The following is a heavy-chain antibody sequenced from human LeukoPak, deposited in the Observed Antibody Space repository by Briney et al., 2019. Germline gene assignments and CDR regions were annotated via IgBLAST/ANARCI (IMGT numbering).Heavy chain of an antibody. V-gene: IGHV3-30*02. CDR1: GFTFSYFG. CDR2: IRYDGSNG. CDR3: AKIEGKYQLANIPDS. Sequence: GGSLRLSCVASGFTFSYFGMHWVRQAPGKGLEWVAFIRYDGSNGYYAESVKGRFTISRDNSKNTLYLQMNSLRVEDTAAYYCAKIEGKYQLANIPDSWGQGTLVTVSS. D-gene: IGHD2-2*01. J-gene: IGHJ4*02.